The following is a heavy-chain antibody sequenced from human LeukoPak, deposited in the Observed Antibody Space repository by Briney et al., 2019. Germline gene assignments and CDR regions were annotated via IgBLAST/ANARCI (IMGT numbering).Heavy chain of an antibody. Sequence: GGSLRLSCAASGFTFSSYTMNWVRQAPGKGLEWVSYITSSGSTVYYADSVKGRFTISRDNAKNSLYLQMQSPTAEDTAVYSCARVGSSSKYYYYMDVWGKGTTVTVSS. V-gene: IGHV3-48*04. J-gene: IGHJ6*03. CDR2: ITSSGSTV. CDR3: ARVGSSSKYYYYMDV. D-gene: IGHD3-10*01. CDR1: GFTFSSYT.